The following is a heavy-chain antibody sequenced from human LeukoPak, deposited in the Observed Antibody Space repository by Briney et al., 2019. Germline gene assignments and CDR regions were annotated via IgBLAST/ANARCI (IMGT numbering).Heavy chain of an antibody. Sequence: SETLSLTCTVSGGSISSYYWSWIRQPPGKGLEWIGYIYYSGSTNYNPSLKSRVTISVDTSKNQFPPKLSSVTAADTAVYYCARSPGYSYGYFDYWGQGTLVTVSS. CDR2: IYYSGST. CDR3: ARSPGYSYGYFDY. V-gene: IGHV4-59*01. J-gene: IGHJ4*02. D-gene: IGHD5-18*01. CDR1: GGSISSYY.